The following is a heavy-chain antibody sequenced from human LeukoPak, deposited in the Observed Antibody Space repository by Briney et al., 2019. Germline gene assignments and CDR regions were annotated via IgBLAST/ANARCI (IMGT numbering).Heavy chain of an antibody. V-gene: IGHV3-23*01. CDR3: AKGFGLVVITSFDY. D-gene: IGHD3-22*01. CDR2: ISGSGGST. CDR1: GFTFSSYA. Sequence: GGSLRLSCAVSGFTFSSYAMSWVRQAPGKGLEWVSAISGSGGSTYYADSVKGRFTISRDNSKNTLYLQMNSLRAEDTAVYYCAKGFGLVVITSFDYWGQGTLVTVSS. J-gene: IGHJ4*02.